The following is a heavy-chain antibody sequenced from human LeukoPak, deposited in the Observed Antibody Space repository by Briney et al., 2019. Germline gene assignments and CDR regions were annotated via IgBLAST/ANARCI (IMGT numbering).Heavy chain of an antibody. D-gene: IGHD6-6*01. J-gene: IGHJ1*01. CDR3: ARGGAARLHFQN. V-gene: IGHV4-59*01. CDR1: GGSISSYY. Sequence: SETLSLTCTVSGGSISSYYWSWIRQPPGKGLEWIGYIYHSGSTNYNPTLQSRVAISVDTSKNQFSLNLNSVTAADTAVYYCARGGAARLHFQNWGQGTLVTVSS. CDR2: IYHSGST.